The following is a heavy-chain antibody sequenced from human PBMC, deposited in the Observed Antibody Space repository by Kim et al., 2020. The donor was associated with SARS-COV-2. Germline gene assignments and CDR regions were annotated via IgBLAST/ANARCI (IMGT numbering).Heavy chain of an antibody. J-gene: IGHJ4*02. CDR3: ARGWYSGSYRFDC. Sequence: HPPLKSRVTISVDTSENQFSLKLTAVTAADTAVYFCARGWYSGSYRFDCWGQGTLVTVSS. V-gene: IGHV4-59*09. D-gene: IGHD1-26*01.